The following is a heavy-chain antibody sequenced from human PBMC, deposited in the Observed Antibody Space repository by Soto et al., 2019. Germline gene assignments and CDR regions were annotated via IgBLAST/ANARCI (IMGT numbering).Heavy chain of an antibody. V-gene: IGHV4-39*01. D-gene: IGHD3-9*01. J-gene: IGHJ4*02. Sequence: QLQLQESGPGLVKPSETLSLTCTVSGDSITSNSYFWAWIRQPPGKGLEWIGSIYYSGTTYHNPSLKSRVTIAVDRSNNQFSLKLTSVTAADTAVDYGARHFSVDHFDYWGQGALVTVSS. CDR2: IYYSGTT. CDR3: ARHFSVDHFDY. CDR1: GDSITSNSYF.